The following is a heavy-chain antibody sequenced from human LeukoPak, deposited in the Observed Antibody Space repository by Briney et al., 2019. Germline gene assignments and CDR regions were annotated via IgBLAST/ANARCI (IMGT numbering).Heavy chain of an antibody. V-gene: IGHV3-30*02. D-gene: IGHD3-10*01. CDR1: GFTFSSYG. Sequence: GGSLRLTCAASGFTFSSYGMHWVRQAPGKWLEWVAFIRYDGSNKYYADSVKGRFTISRDNSKNTLYLQMNSLRAEDTAVYYCAKDLPSLLWFGLHYWGQGTLVTVSS. J-gene: IGHJ4*02. CDR2: IRYDGSNK. CDR3: AKDLPSLLWFGLHY.